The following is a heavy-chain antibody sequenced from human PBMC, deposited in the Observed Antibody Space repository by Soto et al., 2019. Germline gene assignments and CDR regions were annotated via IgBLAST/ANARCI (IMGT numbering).Heavy chain of an antibody. CDR2: ISWNSDST. D-gene: IGHD4-17*01. Sequence: EVHLVESGGGVAQPGRSLRLSCATSGFTFDDYAMHWVRQAPGKGLEWVSGISWNSDSTGYADSVKGRFTISRDNAKKSLFLQMNSLRSXXXXXXFXARTTWGYGEPLDSWGQGTLVTV. CDR1: GFTFDDYA. V-gene: IGHV3-9*01. CDR3: ARTTWGYGEPLDS. J-gene: IGHJ4*02.